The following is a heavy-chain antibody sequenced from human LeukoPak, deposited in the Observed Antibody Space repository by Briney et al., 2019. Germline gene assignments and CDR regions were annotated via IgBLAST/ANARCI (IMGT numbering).Heavy chain of an antibody. CDR1: GFTFSSYR. CDR3: ARALGDIVVVPATHYMDV. V-gene: IGHV3-21*01. Sequence: GSLRLSCAASGFTFSSYRMNWVRQAPGKGLEWVSSISSSSSYIYYADSVKGRFTISRDNAKNSLYLRMNSLRAEDTAVYYCARALGDIVVVPATHYMDVWGKGTTVTVSS. CDR2: ISSSSSYI. D-gene: IGHD2-2*01. J-gene: IGHJ6*03.